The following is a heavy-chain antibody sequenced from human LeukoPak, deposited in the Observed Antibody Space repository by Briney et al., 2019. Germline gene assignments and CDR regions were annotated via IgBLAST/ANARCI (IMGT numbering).Heavy chain of an antibody. CDR3: AASTAAAGKA. J-gene: IGHJ5*02. Sequence: GGSLRLSCAASGFTFSNLWMSWVRQAPGKGLKWVANIKQDGSEKYYVDSVKGRFTISRDNAQTSLYLQMNSLRAEDTAIYYCAASTAAAGKAWGQGTLVTVSS. V-gene: IGHV3-7*03. CDR1: GFTFSNLW. D-gene: IGHD6-13*01. CDR2: IKQDGSEK.